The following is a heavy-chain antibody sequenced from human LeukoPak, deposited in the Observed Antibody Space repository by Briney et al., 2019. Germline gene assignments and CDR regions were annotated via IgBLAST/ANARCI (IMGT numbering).Heavy chain of an antibody. D-gene: IGHD5-12*01. CDR1: GFTFSSYS. V-gene: IGHV3-21*01. J-gene: IGHJ4*02. CDR2: ISSSSSYI. Sequence: PGGSLRLSCAASGFTFSSYSMNWVRQAPGEGLEWVSSISSSSSYIYYADSVKGRFTISRDNAKNSLYLQMNSLRAEDTAVYYCARVRLVYSGYDSGYWGQGTLVTVSS. CDR3: ARVRLVYSGYDSGY.